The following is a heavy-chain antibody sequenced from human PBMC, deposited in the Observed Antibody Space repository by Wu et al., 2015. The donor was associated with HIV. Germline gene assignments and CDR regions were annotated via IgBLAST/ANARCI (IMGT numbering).Heavy chain of an antibody. D-gene: IGHD6-13*01. CDR3: ASIAAAGTEWYFDL. V-gene: IGHV1-69*05. Sequence: QVQLVQSGAEVKKPGSSAKVSCKASGGTFSSYAISWVRQAPGQGLEWMGGIIPIFGTANYAQKFQGRVTITTDESTSTAYMELSSLRSEDTAVYYCASIAAAGTEWYFDLWGRGTLVTVSS. CDR1: GGTFSSYA. CDR2: IIPIFGTA. J-gene: IGHJ2*01.